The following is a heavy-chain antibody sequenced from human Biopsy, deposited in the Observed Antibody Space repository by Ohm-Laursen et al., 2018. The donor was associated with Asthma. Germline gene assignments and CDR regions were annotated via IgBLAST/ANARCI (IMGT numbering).Heavy chain of an antibody. V-gene: IGHV3-20*02. CDR2: INWNGGST. CDR3: GRDMGGFGSGWFPVEF. J-gene: IGHJ4*02. Sequence: GSLRLSFAASGFTFDDYGMSWVRQAPGKGLDWVSGINWNGGSTGYADSVKGRFTISRDNAKNSLYLQMNSLRAEDTALYHCGRDMGGFGSGWFPVEFWGQGTLVTVSS. CDR1: GFTFDDYG. D-gene: IGHD6-19*01.